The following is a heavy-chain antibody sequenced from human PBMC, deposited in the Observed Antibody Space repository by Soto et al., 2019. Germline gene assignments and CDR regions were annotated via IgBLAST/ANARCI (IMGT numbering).Heavy chain of an antibody. CDR2: IRDDGGAK. J-gene: IGHJ6*03. CDR3: ARGGYGSRWPNVYMDV. CDR1: GFTFGNYW. Sequence: PGGSLRLSCAASGFTFGNYWMPWVRQAPGKGLEYVAGIRDDGGAKYYSKSVRGRFTVSRDNSENTLYLQMVILRAEDMALYYCARGGYGSRWPNVYMDVWGKGTTVTVSS. D-gene: IGHD6-13*01. V-gene: IGHV3-64*01.